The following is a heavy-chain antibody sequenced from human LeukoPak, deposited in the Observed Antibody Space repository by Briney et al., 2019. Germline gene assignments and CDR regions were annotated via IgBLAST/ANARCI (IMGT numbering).Heavy chain of an antibody. CDR3: ARDRSPFGFDP. J-gene: IGHJ5*02. Sequence: SETLSLTCTVSGGSISSGGYYWSWIRQHPGKGLEWIGYIYYSGSTYYNPSLKSRVTISVDTSKNQFSLKLSSVAAADTAVYYCARDRSPFGFDPWGQGTLVTVSS. V-gene: IGHV4-31*03. CDR2: IYYSGST. CDR1: GGSISSGGYY.